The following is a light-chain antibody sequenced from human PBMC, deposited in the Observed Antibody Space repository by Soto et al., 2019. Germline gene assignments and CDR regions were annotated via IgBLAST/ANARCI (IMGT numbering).Light chain of an antibody. J-gene: IGLJ1*01. Sequence: LSNPRSAEGSAVPAITIYCNRTRNADVVVYSGAWYQQPPGKAPKLMIEEVSQRPSGVPDRFSGSKSGNTASLTVSGLQAEDEADYYCSSYVGSNNSPYVFGAGTKVTV. V-gene: IGLV2-8*01. CDR2: EVS. CDR3: SSYVGSNNSPYV. CDR1: RNADVVVYS.